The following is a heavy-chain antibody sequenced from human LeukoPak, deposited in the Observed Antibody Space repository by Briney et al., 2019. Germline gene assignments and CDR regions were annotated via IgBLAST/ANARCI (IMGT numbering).Heavy chain of an antibody. J-gene: IGHJ4*02. D-gene: IGHD6-13*01. Sequence: GGSPRLSCAASGFTFSTYSMNWVRQAPGKGLEWVSSISSSSSYIYYADSVKGRFTIARDNAKKSLYLQMNSLRAEDTAVYYCASPYNSRWYELCYWGQGTLVTVSS. V-gene: IGHV3-21*01. CDR3: ASPYNSRWYELCY. CDR2: ISSSSSYI. CDR1: GFTFSTYS.